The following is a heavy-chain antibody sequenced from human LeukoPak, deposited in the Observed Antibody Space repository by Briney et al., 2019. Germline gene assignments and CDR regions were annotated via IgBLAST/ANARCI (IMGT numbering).Heavy chain of an antibody. D-gene: IGHD2-2*01. V-gene: IGHV3-21*01. CDR1: AFSFSNYN. CDR3: ARALGYCSSTSCYREDYYYYYYMDV. Sequence: GGSLRLSCAASAFSFSNYNMNWVRQAPGKGLEWVSSITSSGSYIYYADSVKGRFTISRDNAKNSLYLQMNSLRAEDTAVYYCARALGYCSSTSCYREDYYYYYYMDVWGKGTTVTISS. J-gene: IGHJ6*03. CDR2: ITSSGSYI.